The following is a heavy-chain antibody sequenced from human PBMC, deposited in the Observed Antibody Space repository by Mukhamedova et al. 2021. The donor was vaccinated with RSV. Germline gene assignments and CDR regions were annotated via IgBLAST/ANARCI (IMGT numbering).Heavy chain of an antibody. D-gene: IGHD1-26*01. Sequence: GKGLEWVSAISGSGDSTYYADSVKGRFTISRVNSKNTVYLQMNSLRAEDTAVYYCAKFLGYSGSSWRAFDIWGQGTMVTVSS. CDR2: ISGSGDST. J-gene: IGHJ3*02. V-gene: IGHV3-23*01. CDR3: AKFLGYSGSSWRAFDI.